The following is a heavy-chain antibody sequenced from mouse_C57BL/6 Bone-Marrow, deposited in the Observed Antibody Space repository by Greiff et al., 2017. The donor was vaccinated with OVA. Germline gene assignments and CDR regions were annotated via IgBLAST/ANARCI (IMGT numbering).Heavy chain of an antibody. CDR2: ISSGGSYT. D-gene: IGHD2-5*01. Sequence: DVKLVESGGDLVKPGGSLKLSCAASGFTFSSYGMSWVRQTPDKRLEWVATISSGGSYTYYPDSVTGRFTISRDNAKNTLYLQMSSLKSEDTAMYYCARPSYYSNVFAYWGQGTLVTVSA. V-gene: IGHV5-6*02. CDR3: ARPSYYSNVFAY. J-gene: IGHJ3*01. CDR1: GFTFSSYG.